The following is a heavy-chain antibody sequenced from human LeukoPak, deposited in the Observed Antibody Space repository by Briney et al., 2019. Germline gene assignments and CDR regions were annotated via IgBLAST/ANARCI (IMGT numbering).Heavy chain of an antibody. V-gene: IGHV1-8*01. D-gene: IGHD6-13*01. CDR1: GYTFTSYD. CDR3: ARRTGYSSSRSWFDP. Sequence: ASVKVSCKASGYTFTSYDINWVRQVTGQGLEWMGWMNPDSGNTGYAQKFQGRVTMTRNTSINTAYMELSSLRSDDTAVYYCARRTGYSSSRSWFDPWGQGTLVTVSS. CDR2: MNPDSGNT. J-gene: IGHJ5*02.